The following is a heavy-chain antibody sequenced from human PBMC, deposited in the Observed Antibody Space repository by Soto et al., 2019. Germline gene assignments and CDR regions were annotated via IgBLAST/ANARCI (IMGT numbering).Heavy chain of an antibody. D-gene: IGHD4-17*01. CDR3: ARKGSGDYALDY. J-gene: IGHJ4*02. Sequence: QITLKESGPTLVKPTQTLTLTCTLSGFSLSTGGVGVGWIRQSPGKALEWLAVIYWDDVKHYSPSLERRLTITKDTSESAVVLTLTNMDPVHTATYYCARKGSGDYALDYWGQGILVTVSS. CDR2: IYWDDVK. V-gene: IGHV2-5*02. CDR1: GFSLSTGGVG.